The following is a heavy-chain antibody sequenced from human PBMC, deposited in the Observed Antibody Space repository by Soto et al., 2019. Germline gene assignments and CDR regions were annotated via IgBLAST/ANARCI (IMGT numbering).Heavy chain of an antibody. CDR2: ISSSSSYI. CDR1: GFTFSSYS. D-gene: IGHD2-2*01. Sequence: EVQLVESGGGLVKPGGSLRLSCAASGFTFSSYSMNWVRQAPGKGLEWVSSISSSSSYIYYADSVKGRFTISRDNAKNSLYLQMNSLRAEDTAVYYCARLRLGGVPAALAFDYWGQGTLVTVSS. CDR3: ARLRLGGVPAALAFDY. J-gene: IGHJ4*02. V-gene: IGHV3-21*01.